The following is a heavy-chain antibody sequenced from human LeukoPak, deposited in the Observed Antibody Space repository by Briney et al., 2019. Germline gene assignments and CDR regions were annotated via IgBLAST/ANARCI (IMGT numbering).Heavy chain of an antibody. V-gene: IGHV1-2*02. CDR3: ARGRTSLTAWFVP. D-gene: IGHD4-11*01. CDR2: IDPNSGAT. J-gene: IGHJ5*02. Sequence: ASVKVSCKASGYIFTAYYMHWVRQAPGQGLEWMGWIDPNSGATDSAQKFQGRVTVTRDTSLNTVYMELSRLTSDDTAVYYCARGRTSLTAWFVPWGQGTLVTVSS. CDR1: GYIFTAYY.